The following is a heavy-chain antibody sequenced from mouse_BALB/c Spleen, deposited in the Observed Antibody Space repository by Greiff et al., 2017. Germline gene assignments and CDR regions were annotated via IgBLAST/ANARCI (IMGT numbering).Heavy chain of an antibody. Sequence: VQLQESGPGLVAPSQSLSITCTVSGFSLTSYGVHWVRQPPGKGLEWLGVIWAGGSTNYNSALMSRLSISKDNSKSQVFLKMNSLQTDDTAMYYCATYGNYAYWGQGTLVTVSA. D-gene: IGHD2-1*01. J-gene: IGHJ3*01. CDR1: GFSLTSYG. CDR2: IWAGGST. CDR3: ATYGNYAY. V-gene: IGHV2-9*02.